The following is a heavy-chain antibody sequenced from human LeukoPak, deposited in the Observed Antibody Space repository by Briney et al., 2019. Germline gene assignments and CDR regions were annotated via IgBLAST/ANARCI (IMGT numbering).Heavy chain of an antibody. CDR1: GFTFSSYS. Sequence: PGGSLRLSCAASGFTFSSYSMNWVRQAPGKGLEWVSSISSSSSYIYYADSVKGRFTISRDNAKNSLYLQMNSLRAEDTAVYYCARIEGYYYDSSGYPDYWGQGTLVTVSS. D-gene: IGHD3-22*01. CDR2: ISSSSSYI. V-gene: IGHV3-21*01. J-gene: IGHJ4*02. CDR3: ARIEGYYYDSSGYPDY.